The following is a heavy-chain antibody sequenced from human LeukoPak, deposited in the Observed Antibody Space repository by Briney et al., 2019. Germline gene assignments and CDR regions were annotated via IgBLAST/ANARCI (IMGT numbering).Heavy chain of an antibody. CDR2: INPSGGST. D-gene: IGHD3-9*01. V-gene: IGHV1-46*01. Sequence: ASVKVSCKASGYTFTSYYMHWVRQAPGQGLEWMGIINPSGGSTSYAQKFQGRVTMTRDTSTSTVYMELSSLRSEDTAVYYCARAQSPQEYDILTGYYRDAFDIWGQGTMVTVSS. CDR3: ARAQSPQEYDILTGYYRDAFDI. CDR1: GYTFTSYY. J-gene: IGHJ3*02.